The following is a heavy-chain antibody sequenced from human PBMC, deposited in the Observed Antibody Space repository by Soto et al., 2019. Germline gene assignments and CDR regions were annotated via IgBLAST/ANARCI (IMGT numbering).Heavy chain of an antibody. V-gene: IGHV4-34*01. CDR3: ATIRGSRRGYYYYGMDV. CDR2: INHSGST. D-gene: IGHD3-10*01. J-gene: IGHJ6*02. Sequence: SETLSLTCAVYGGSFSGYYWSWIRQPPGKGLEWIGEINHSGSTNYNPSLKSRVTISVDTSKNQFSLKLSSVTAADTAVYYCATIRGSRRGYYYYGMDVWGQGTTVTVSS. CDR1: GGSFSGYY.